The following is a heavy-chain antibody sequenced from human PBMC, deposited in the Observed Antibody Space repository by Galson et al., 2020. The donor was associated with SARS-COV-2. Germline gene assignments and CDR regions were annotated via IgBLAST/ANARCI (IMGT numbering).Heavy chain of an antibody. V-gene: IGHV3-15*01. CDR1: GFTFSNAW. CDR3: TTGGAA. Sequence: GESLKISCAASGFTFSNAWMSWVRQAPGKGLEWVGRIKSKTEGGTTDYAAPVKGRFTISRDDSKNTLYLQMNSLKTEDTAVYYCTTGGAAWGQGTLVTVSS. CDR2: IKSKTEGGTT. J-gene: IGHJ5*02. D-gene: IGHD1-26*01.